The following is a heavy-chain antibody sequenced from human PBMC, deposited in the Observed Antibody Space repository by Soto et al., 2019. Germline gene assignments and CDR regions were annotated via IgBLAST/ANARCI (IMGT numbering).Heavy chain of an antibody. J-gene: IGHJ4*02. CDR3: AKLIPLGAMWGLGFDY. CDR2: ISGSADDT. V-gene: IGHV3-23*01. D-gene: IGHD2-2*01. CDR1: GFTFSSYA. Sequence: EVQLLESGGTLVQPGGSLRLSCAASGFTFSSYAMSWVRQAPGKGLQWFSTISGSADDTYYADSVRGRFTISRDNPQNTLYLQMNRLGAEDTAIYYCAKLIPLGAMWGLGFDYWGQGTQVTVSS.